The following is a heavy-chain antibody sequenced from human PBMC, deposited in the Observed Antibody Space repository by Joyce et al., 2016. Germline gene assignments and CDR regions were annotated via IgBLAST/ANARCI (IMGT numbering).Heavy chain of an antibody. CDR1: GFTFRSYG. V-gene: IGHV3-30*03. D-gene: IGHD3-3*01. CDR3: ARGEAYITGYGMDV. J-gene: IGHJ6*02. Sequence: QVQLVESGGGVVQPGRSLRLSCAASGFTFRSYGMHWARQAPGKGLGWVAFISFDGSNTYFADSVRGRFTISRDNSKNTLYLQMNSLSAEDTAMYYCARGEAYITGYGMDVWGQGTTVTVSS. CDR2: ISFDGSNT.